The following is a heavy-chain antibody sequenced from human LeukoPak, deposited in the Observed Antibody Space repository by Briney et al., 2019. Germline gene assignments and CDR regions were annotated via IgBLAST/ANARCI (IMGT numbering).Heavy chain of an antibody. V-gene: IGHV4-4*07. CDR1: GVSISAYY. Sequence: PSETLSLTCTVSGVSISAYYWTWIRQPAGKGLEWLGRIYTSGITNYNPSLESRLTMSLDTSKNQISLRLSSVTAADTAVYYCARKDGDFWGQGTLVTVSS. CDR3: ARKDGDF. CDR2: IYTSGIT. J-gene: IGHJ4*02.